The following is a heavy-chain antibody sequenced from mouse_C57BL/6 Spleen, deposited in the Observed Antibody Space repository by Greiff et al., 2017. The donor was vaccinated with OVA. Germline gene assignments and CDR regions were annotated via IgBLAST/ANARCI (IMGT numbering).Heavy chain of an antibody. J-gene: IGHJ4*01. D-gene: IGHD1-1*01. CDR1: GYTFTSYW. CDR2: IYPGNSDT. Sequence: EVMLVESGTVLARPGASVKMSCKTSGYTFTSYWMHWVKQRPGQGLEWIGAIYPGNSDTSYNQKFKGKAKLTAVTSASTAYMELSSLTNEDSAVYYCTRGDYYGSSPYAMDYWGQGTSVTVSS. CDR3: TRGDYYGSSPYAMDY. V-gene: IGHV1-5*01.